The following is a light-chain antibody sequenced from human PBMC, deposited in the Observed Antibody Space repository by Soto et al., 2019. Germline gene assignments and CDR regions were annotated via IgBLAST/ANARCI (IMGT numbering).Light chain of an antibody. CDR3: QQYNDWPLS. Sequence: ETEMTQSPATLSVSPGERVTLSCRASQNINSRLAWYQQKPGQAPRLLIYGASTRATGIPARFSGSESGTEFTLTISSLQSEDFAIYYCQQYNDWPLSFGGGAKVESK. J-gene: IGKJ4*01. V-gene: IGKV3-15*01. CDR1: QNINSR. CDR2: GAS.